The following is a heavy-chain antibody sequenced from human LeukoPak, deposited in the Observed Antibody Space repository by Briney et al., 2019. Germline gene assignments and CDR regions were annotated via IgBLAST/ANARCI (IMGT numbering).Heavy chain of an antibody. Sequence: PGGSLRLSCAASGFTFSSYEMNWVCQAPGKGLEWVSSISSSSSYIYYADSVKGRFTISRDNAKNSLYLQMNSLRAEDTAVYYCARGIAAALDYWGQGTLVTVSS. J-gene: IGHJ4*02. V-gene: IGHV3-21*01. D-gene: IGHD6-13*01. CDR2: ISSSSSYI. CDR1: GFTFSSYE. CDR3: ARGIAAALDY.